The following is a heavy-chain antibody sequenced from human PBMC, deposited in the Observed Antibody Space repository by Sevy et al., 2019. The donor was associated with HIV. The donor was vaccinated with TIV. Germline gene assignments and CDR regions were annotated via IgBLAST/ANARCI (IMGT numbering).Heavy chain of an antibody. V-gene: IGHV3-21*01. J-gene: IGHJ4*02. CDR2: INSISTYI. D-gene: IGHD3-22*01. CDR3: ARGPDYYDRSGYYYQ. CDR1: GFTFSSYS. Sequence: GGSLRLSCAASGFTFSSYSMHWVRQAPGKGLEWVSSINSISTYIYYADSVKGRFTISRDNAKNSLYLQMNSLRAEDTAVYYCARGPDYYDRSGYYYQWGQGTLVTVSS.